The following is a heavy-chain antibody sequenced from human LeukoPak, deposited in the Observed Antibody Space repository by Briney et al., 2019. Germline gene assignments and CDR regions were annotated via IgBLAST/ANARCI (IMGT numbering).Heavy chain of an antibody. CDR2: IYPGDSDT. J-gene: IGHJ4*02. Sequence: GESLKISCKGSGYSFTSYWIGWVRQMPGKGLEWMGIIYPGDSDTRYSPSFQGQVTISADKSISTAYLQWSSLKASDTAMYYCARGARGTTSGYSWSDYWGQGTLVTVSS. CDR1: GYSFTSYW. D-gene: IGHD3-22*01. V-gene: IGHV5-51*01. CDR3: ARGARGTTSGYSWSDY.